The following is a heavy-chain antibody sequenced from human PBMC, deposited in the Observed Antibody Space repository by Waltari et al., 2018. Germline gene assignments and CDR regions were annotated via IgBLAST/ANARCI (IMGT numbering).Heavy chain of an antibody. D-gene: IGHD3-10*02. CDR1: GFTFSDHY. CDR2: TRNKANSYTT. V-gene: IGHV3-72*01. J-gene: IGHJ4*02. Sequence: EVQLVESGGGLVQPGGSLRLSCAASGFTFSDHYMDWVRQAPGKGLEWVGRTRNKANSYTTESAASVKGRFTISRDDSKNSLYLQMNSLKTEDTAVYYCASLFGDLGWGQGTLVTVSS. CDR3: ASLFGDLG.